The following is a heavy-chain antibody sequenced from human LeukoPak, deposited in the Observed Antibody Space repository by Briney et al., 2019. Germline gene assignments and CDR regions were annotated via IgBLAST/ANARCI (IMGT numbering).Heavy chain of an antibody. J-gene: IGHJ3*02. CDR1: GFTFSSYE. D-gene: IGHD3-10*02. V-gene: IGHV3-48*03. Sequence: GGSLRLSCAASGFTFSSYEMHWVRQAPGKGLEWVSYISSSGSTIYYADSVKGRFTISGDNAKNSLYLQMNSLRAEDTAVYYCASILWLYYYGRGGAFDIWGQGTMVTVSS. CDR3: ASILWLYYYGRGGAFDI. CDR2: ISSSGSTI.